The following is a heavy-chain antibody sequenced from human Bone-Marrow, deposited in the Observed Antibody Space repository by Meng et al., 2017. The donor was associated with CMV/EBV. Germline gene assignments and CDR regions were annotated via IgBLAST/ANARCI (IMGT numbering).Heavy chain of an antibody. V-gene: IGHV1-69*10. CDR3: ARVVSGSGWYGGDY. CDR2: IIPILGIA. CDR1: GGTFSSYG. D-gene: IGHD6-19*01. Sequence: SVKVSCKASGGTFSSYGISWVRQAPGQGLEWMGGIIPILGIADYAQKFQGRVTITADKSTSTAYMELTSLRSEDTAVYYCARVVSGSGWYGGDYWGQGTLVTVSS. J-gene: IGHJ4*02.